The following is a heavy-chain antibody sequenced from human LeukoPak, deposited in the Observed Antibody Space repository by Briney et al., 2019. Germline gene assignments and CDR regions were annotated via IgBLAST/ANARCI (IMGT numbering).Heavy chain of an antibody. D-gene: IGHD3-10*01. CDR1: GGSISSYY. CDR2: IYYSGST. J-gene: IGHJ5*02. V-gene: IGHV4-59*08. CDR3: ARSPFMVRGVISNWFDP. Sequence: SETLSLTCTVSGGSISSYYWSWIRQTPGKGLEWIGYIYYSGSTNYNPSLKSRVTISVDTSKNQFSLKLSSVTAADTAVYYCARSPFMVRGVISNWFDPWGQGTLVTVSS.